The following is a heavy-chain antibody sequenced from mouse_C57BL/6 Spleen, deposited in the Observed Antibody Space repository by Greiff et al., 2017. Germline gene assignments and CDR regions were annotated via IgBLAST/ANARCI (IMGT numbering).Heavy chain of an antibody. CDR1: GYTFTSYW. D-gene: IGHD1-1*01. Sequence: QFQLQQPVAELVKPGASVKLSCTASGYTFTSYWMHWVKQRPGQGLEWIGMIHPTSGSTNYNEKFKSKATLTVDKSSSTAYMQLSSLTSEDSAVYYCARCTVVRYFDVWGTGTTVTVSS. J-gene: IGHJ1*03. V-gene: IGHV1-64*01. CDR3: ARCTVVRYFDV. CDR2: IHPTSGST.